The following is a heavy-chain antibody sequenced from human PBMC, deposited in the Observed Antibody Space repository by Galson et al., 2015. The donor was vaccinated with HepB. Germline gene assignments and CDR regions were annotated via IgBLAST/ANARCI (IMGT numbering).Heavy chain of an antibody. CDR3: ARYMTTAGVGDPFDI. CDR2: IDWDDEK. Sequence: PALVKPTQTLTLPCTFSGFSLNTNKMCVGWIRQPPGKALEWLARIDWDDEKYYNTSLKTRLTISKDASKNQVVLTMTNMDPVDTGTYYCARYMTTAGVGDPFDIWGQGTIVTVSS. J-gene: IGHJ3*02. CDR1: GFSLNTNKMC. V-gene: IGHV2-70*11. D-gene: IGHD6-13*01.